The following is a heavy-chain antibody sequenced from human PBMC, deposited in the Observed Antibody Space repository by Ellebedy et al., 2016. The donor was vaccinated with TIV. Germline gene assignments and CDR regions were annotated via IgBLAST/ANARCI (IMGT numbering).Heavy chain of an antibody. CDR2: VVGSSGST. Sequence: GESLKISCVASGFTFSNYAMNWVRQAPGKGLEWVSTVVGSSGSTYYADSVQGRFTVSRDNPKSTLYLQMNSLRVEDTAVYYCAKDVSVGTTQGFYAMDVWGQGTTVTVSS. V-gene: IGHV3-23*01. J-gene: IGHJ6*02. CDR1: GFTFSNYA. CDR3: AKDVSVGTTQGFYAMDV. D-gene: IGHD1/OR15-1a*01.